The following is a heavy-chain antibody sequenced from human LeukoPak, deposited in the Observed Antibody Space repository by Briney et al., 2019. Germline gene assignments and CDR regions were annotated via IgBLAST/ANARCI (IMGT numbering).Heavy chain of an antibody. V-gene: IGHV1-46*01. CDR3: ARDVRRRPVEQKLLFLTVPFDP. D-gene: IGHD3-10*01. J-gene: IGHJ5*02. CDR2: INPSGGST. Sequence: ASVKVSCKASGYTFTSYYMHWVRQAPGQGLEWMGIINPSGGSTSYAQKFQGGVTMTRDMSTSTVYMELSSLRSEDTAVYYCARDVRRRPVEQKLLFLTVPFDPWGQGTLVTVSS. CDR1: GYTFTSYY.